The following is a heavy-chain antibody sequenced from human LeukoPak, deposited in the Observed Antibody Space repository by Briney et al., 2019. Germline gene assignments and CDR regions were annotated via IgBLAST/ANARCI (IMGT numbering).Heavy chain of an antibody. CDR2: INGDGTGT. Sequence: GWSLRLSCAASGFTFSRYWMFWVRQAPGKELVWVSRINGDGTGTNYADSVKGRFTISRDNTRSTLYLQMNSLRPEDTAVYYCGTLGVMWEVDYWGQRGQVTDSS. D-gene: IGHD1-26*01. J-gene: IGHJ4*02. CDR3: GTLGVMWEVDY. CDR1: GFTFSRYW. V-gene: IGHV3-74*01.